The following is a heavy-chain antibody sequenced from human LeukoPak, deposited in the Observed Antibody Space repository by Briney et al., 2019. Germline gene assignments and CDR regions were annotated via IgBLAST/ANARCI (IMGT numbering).Heavy chain of an antibody. CDR3: ARSAGSWRMDV. Sequence: SETLSLTCTVSGGSISTYYWSWIRQPPEKGLEWIGYIHYTGATSYDPSLESRVTMSVDTSKNQLSLRLNSVSAADTAVYYCARSAGSWRMDVWGKGTTVTVSS. CDR2: IHYTGAT. D-gene: IGHD6-13*01. V-gene: IGHV4-59*01. J-gene: IGHJ6*04. CDR1: GGSISTYY.